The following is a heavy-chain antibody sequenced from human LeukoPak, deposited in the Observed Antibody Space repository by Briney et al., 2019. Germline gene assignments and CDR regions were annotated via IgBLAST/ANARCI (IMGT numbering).Heavy chain of an antibody. D-gene: IGHD3-22*01. CDR2: IHYSGST. CDR3: ARVRDRSSYFHDLDY. V-gene: IGHV4-59*01. Sequence: SETLSLTCTVSGGSISSYYWCWIRQPPGKGLEWIGCIHYSGSTNYNPSLKSRVTISVDTPKNQFSLKLNSVTAADTAVYYCARVRDRSSYFHDLDYWGQGTLVTVSS. J-gene: IGHJ4*02. CDR1: GGSISSYY.